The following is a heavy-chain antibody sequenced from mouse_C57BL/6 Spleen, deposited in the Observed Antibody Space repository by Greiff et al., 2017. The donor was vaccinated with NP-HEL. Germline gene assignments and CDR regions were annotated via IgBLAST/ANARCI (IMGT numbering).Heavy chain of an antibody. J-gene: IGHJ3*01. V-gene: IGHV5-17*01. D-gene: IGHD1-1*01. Sequence: EVKLQQSGGGLVKPGGSLKLSCAASGFTFSDYGMHWVRQAPEKGLEWVAYISSGSSTIYYADTVKGRFTISRDNAKNTLFLQMTSLRSEDTAMYYCARTFYGSSLFAYWGQGTLVTVSA. CDR3: ARTFYGSSLFAY. CDR1: GFTFSDYG. CDR2: ISSGSSTI.